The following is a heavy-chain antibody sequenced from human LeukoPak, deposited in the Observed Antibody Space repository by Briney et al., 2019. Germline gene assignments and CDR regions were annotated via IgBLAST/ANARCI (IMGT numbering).Heavy chain of an antibody. D-gene: IGHD7-27*01. J-gene: IGHJ3*02. CDR3: ARAWGSGAFDI. CDR1: GGSISSGDYY. CDR2: IYYSGST. Sequence: PSETLSLTCTVSGGSISSGDYYWSWIRQPPGKGLEWIGYIYYSGSTYYNPPLKSRVTISVDTSKNQFSLKPSSVTAADTAVYYCARAWGSGAFDIWGQGTMVTVSS. V-gene: IGHV4-30-4*02.